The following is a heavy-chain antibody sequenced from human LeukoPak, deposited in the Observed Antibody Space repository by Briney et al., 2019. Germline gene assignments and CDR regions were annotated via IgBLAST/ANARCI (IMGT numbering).Heavy chain of an antibody. V-gene: IGHV1-18*01. J-gene: IGHJ6*03. Sequence: ASVKVSCKASGYTFTSYGISWVRQAPGQGLEWMGWISAYNGNTNYAQKLQGRVTMTTDTSTSTAYMELRSLRSDDTAVYYCARGPIQLWLPPNTYYYYYYYMDVWGKGTTVTISS. D-gene: IGHD5-18*01. CDR1: GYTFTSYG. CDR2: ISAYNGNT. CDR3: ARGPIQLWLPPNTYYYYYYYMDV.